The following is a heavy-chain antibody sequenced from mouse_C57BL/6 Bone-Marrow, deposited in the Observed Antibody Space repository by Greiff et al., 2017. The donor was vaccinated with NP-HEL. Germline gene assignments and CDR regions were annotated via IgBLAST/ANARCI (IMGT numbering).Heavy chain of an antibody. CDR1: GYTFTDYE. CDR3: TRRLLRYFDY. D-gene: IGHD1-1*01. V-gene: IGHV1-15*01. J-gene: IGHJ2*01. CDR2: IDPETGGT. Sequence: QVHVKQSGAELVRPGASVTLSCKASGYTFTDYEMHWVKQTPVHGLEWIGAIDPETGGTAYNQKFKGKAILTADKSSSTAYMELRSLTSEDSAVYYCTRRLLRYFDYWGQGTTLTVSS.